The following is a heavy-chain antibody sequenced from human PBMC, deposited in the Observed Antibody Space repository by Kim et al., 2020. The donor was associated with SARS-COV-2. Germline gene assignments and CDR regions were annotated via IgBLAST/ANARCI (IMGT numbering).Heavy chain of an antibody. Sequence: GSNKYYVNSVKGRFTISRDNSKNTLYLQMNSLRAEDTAVYYCARTRIFDYWGQGTLVTVSS. J-gene: IGHJ4*02. V-gene: IGHV3-30*01. CDR2: GSNK. CDR3: ARTRIFDY.